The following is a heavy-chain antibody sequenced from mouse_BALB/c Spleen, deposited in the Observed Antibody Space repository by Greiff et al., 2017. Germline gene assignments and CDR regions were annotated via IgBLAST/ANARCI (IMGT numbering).Heavy chain of an antibody. Sequence: EVKLVESGGDLVKPGGSLKLSCAASGFTFSSYGMSWVRQTPDKRLEWVATISSGGSYTYYPDSVKGRFTISRDNAKNTLYLQMSSLKSEDTAMYYCARQGYGNYVGAMDYWGQGTSVTVSS. CDR2: ISSGGSYT. CDR1: GFTFSSYG. V-gene: IGHV5-6*01. CDR3: ARQGYGNYVGAMDY. J-gene: IGHJ4*01. D-gene: IGHD2-10*02.